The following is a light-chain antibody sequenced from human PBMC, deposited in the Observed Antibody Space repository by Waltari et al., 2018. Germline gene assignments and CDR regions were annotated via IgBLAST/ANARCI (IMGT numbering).Light chain of an antibody. CDR1: SGSVSTITY. CDR3: VLYLGSGVWV. Sequence: QTVVTQEPSFSVSPGGTVPLTCGLSSGSVSTITYPNWYQQTPGQAPRTLIYSTNTRSSGVPDRFSGSILGNKAALTITGAQADDESDYYCVLYLGSGVWVFGGGTKLTVL. V-gene: IGLV8-61*01. CDR2: STN. J-gene: IGLJ3*02.